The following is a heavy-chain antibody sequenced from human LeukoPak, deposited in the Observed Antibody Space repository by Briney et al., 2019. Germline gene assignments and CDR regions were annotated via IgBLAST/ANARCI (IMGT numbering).Heavy chain of an antibody. D-gene: IGHD1-1*01. CDR1: GGSFSGYY. CDR3: ARDFNWNEPYYFDY. J-gene: IGHJ4*02. V-gene: IGHV4-59*01. Sequence: SETLSLTCAVYGGSFSGYYWSWIRQPPGKGLEWIGYIYYSGSTNYNPPLKSRVTISVDTSKNQFSLKLSSVTAADTAVYYCARDFNWNEPYYFDYWGPGTLVTVSS. CDR2: IYYSGST.